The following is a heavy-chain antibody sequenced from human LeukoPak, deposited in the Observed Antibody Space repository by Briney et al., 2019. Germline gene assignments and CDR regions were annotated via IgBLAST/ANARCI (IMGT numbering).Heavy chain of an antibody. CDR2: ISGGGGK. D-gene: IGHD2-21*02. Sequence: GGSLRLSCAASGFTFSSYSMSWVRQAPGKGLEWVSGISGGGGKYYADSVKGRFTASRGNSKNNLYLQVNSLRAEDTGVYYCAKEPPYCGGDCYFLLDYWGQGTLVTVSS. J-gene: IGHJ4*02. CDR3: AKEPPYCGGDCYFLLDY. V-gene: IGHV3-23*01. CDR1: GFTFSSYS.